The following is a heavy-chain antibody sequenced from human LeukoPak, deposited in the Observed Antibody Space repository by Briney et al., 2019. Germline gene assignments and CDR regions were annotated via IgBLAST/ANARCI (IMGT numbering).Heavy chain of an antibody. D-gene: IGHD3-3*01. V-gene: IGHV3-30*02. CDR1: GFTFSTYA. CDR3: AKRGRYYDFWSGFLDY. J-gene: IGHJ4*02. Sequence: PGGSLRLSCAASGFTFSTYAMSWVRQAPGKGLEWVASIGYDGNIKYYADSVKGRFTISRDNSKNALYLQINSLSPEDTAVYYCAKRGRYYDFWSGFLDYWGQGTLVTVSS. CDR2: IGYDGNIK.